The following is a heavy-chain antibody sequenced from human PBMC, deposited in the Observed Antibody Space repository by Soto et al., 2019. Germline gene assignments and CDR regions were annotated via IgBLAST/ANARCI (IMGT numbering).Heavy chain of an antibody. Sequence: SVKVSCKASGGTFSSYAISWLRQSPGQGLEWMGGIIPIFGTANYAQKFQGRVTITADESTSTAYMELSSLRSEDTAVYYCASRTYYDFWSGYSPHYYYGMDVWGQGTTVTVSS. CDR1: GGTFSSYA. V-gene: IGHV1-69*13. J-gene: IGHJ6*02. D-gene: IGHD3-3*01. CDR3: ASRTYYDFWSGYSPHYYYGMDV. CDR2: IIPIFGTA.